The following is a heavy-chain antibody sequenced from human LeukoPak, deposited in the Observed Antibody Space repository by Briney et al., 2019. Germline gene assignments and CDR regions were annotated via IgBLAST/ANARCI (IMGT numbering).Heavy chain of an antibody. D-gene: IGHD7-27*01. CDR3: IKDRTGTYSFDY. J-gene: IGHJ4*02. CDR1: GFTFSSFW. Sequence: VQPGGSLRLSCGASGFTFSSFWMHWVRQAPGKGLEWVSSISGSGGNTFYADSVKGRFTISRDNSKNTLYLQMSSLRAEDTAVYYCIKDRTGTYSFDYWGQGTLVTVSS. CDR2: ISGSGGNT. V-gene: IGHV3-64D*06.